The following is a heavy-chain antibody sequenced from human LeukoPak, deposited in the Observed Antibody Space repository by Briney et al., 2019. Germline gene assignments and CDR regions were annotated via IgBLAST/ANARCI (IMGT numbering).Heavy chain of an antibody. V-gene: IGHV3-23*01. CDR2: SGDRVGST. J-gene: IGHJ4*02. D-gene: IGHD2-15*01. CDR1: GFTFSGSG. CDR3: AKGGCRGTCNPLAY. Sequence: GGCLRLSCADSGFTFSGSGIRWVRQAPGKGREWVSGSGDRVGSTYYAGSLKGRSTISRDKYRNTLYLQTNNLRAEDTAVYYCAKGGCRGTCNPLAYWGEGDLVTVSP.